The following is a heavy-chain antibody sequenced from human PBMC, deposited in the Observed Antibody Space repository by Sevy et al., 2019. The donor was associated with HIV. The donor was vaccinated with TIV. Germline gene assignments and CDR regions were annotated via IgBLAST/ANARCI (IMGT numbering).Heavy chain of an antibody. CDR2: IKPDGSGK. V-gene: IGHV3-7*01. Sequence: GESLKISCVASGFTFSNYWMSWVRQAPGKGLEWVANIKPDGSGKYYVDSVKGRFTISRANAKNSLYLQMNSLGAEDTGVYYCARVWVVVRGTSYMTAALDIWGQGTMVTVSS. CDR3: ARVWVVVRGTSYMTAALDI. CDR1: GFTFSNYW. D-gene: IGHD3-10*01. J-gene: IGHJ3*02.